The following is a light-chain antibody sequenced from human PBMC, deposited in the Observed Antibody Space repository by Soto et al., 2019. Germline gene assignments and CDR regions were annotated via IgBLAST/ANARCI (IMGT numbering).Light chain of an antibody. CDR3: MQALQTPLT. CDR1: QSLLHSNGNNY. CDR2: LGS. J-gene: IGKJ5*01. V-gene: IGKV2-28*01. Sequence: VMTQSPLSLPVTPGESASISCRSSQSLLHSNGNNYFDWYLQKPGQSPQLLIYLGSNRASGVPDRFSGSGSGTDFTLRISRVEAEDVGVYYCMQALQTPLTFGQGTRLEIK.